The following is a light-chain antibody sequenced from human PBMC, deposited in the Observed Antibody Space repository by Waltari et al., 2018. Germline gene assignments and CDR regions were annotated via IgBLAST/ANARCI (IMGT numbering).Light chain of an antibody. Sequence: IQMTQSPSSLSASVGDRVTITCQASQDISNYLNWYQQKPGKAPKLLIYDASNLETGGPSRLSGSGSGTDFTFTISSLQPEDIATYYCQQYDNLPPELTFGGGTKVEIK. J-gene: IGKJ4*01. CDR2: DAS. CDR1: QDISNY. CDR3: QQYDNLPPELT. V-gene: IGKV1-33*01.